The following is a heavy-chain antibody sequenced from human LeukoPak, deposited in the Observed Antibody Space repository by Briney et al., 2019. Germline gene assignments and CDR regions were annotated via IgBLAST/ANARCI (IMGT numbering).Heavy chain of an antibody. D-gene: IGHD2-8*01. V-gene: IGHV4-59*07. CDR3: ARRYCTDGVCYLVS. CDR2: IYFTGST. J-gene: IGHJ5*02. Sequence: SDPLSLTCTVSGGSISSYYWSWIRQPPGKGLEWLGYIYFTGSTNYNPSLKSRVTMSVDTSNNQFSLKLSSVTAADTAVYYCARRYCTDGVCYLVSWGQGTLVTVSS. CDR1: GGSISSYY.